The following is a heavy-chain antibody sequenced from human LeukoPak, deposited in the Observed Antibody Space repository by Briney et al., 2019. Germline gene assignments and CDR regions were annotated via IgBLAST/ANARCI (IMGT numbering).Heavy chain of an antibody. CDR2: IRSRIYGGAP. Sequence: GGSLRLSCLTSGFTFRVYGLGWVRQAPGMGLEWVSFIRSRIYGGAPEYAASVRGRFSVSRDDSESIAYLQMNNLKSEDTAAYYCARGQTVSGAKYYFDFWSPGTLVTVSS. D-gene: IGHD3-10*01. CDR3: ARGQTVSGAKYYFDF. CDR1: GFTFRVYG. J-gene: IGHJ4*02. V-gene: IGHV3-49*04.